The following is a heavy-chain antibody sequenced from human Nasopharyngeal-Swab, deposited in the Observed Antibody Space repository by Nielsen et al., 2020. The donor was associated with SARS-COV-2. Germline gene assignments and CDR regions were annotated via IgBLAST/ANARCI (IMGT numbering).Heavy chain of an antibody. CDR3: ARDYYDNYDSDY. J-gene: IGHJ4*02. CDR2: IDPNTGDT. V-gene: IGHV1-2*02. Sequence: ASVKVSCKTSGYTFTDYYIHWVRQVPGQGLEWFGCIDPNTGDTKYTQKFQGRVTVTRDTSRSTAYIELSRLRSDDTAVYYCARDYYDNYDSDYWGQGTLVTVSS. D-gene: IGHD3-22*01. CDR1: GYTFTDYY.